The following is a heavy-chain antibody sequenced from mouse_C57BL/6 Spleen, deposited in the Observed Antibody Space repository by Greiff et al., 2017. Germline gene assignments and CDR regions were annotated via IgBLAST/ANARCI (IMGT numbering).Heavy chain of an antibody. CDR3: ARTGITTVVATDAMDY. CDR1: GYTFTGYW. CDR2: ILPGSGST. D-gene: IGHD1-1*01. V-gene: IGHV1-9*01. Sequence: QVQLKESGAELMKPGASVKLSCKATGYTFTGYWIEWVKQRPGHGLEWIGEILPGSGSTNYNEKFKGKATFTADTSSNTAYMQLSSLTTEDSAIYYCARTGITTVVATDAMDYWGQGTSVTVSS. J-gene: IGHJ4*01.